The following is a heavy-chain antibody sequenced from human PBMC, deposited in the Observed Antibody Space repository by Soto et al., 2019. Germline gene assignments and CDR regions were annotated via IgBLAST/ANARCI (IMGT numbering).Heavy chain of an antibody. D-gene: IGHD3-10*01. J-gene: IGHJ5*02. CDR3: ARDTDGSGSYSWFDP. V-gene: IGHV3-30-3*01. CDR2: ISYDGSNK. Sequence: PGGSLRLSCAASGFTFSSYAMHWVRQAPGKGLEWVAVISYDGSNKYYADSVKGRFTISRDNSKNTLYLQMNSLRAEDTAVYYCARDTDGSGSYSWFDPWGQGTLVTVSS. CDR1: GFTFSSYA.